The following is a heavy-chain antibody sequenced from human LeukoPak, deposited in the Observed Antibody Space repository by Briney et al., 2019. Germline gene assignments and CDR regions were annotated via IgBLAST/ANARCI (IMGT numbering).Heavy chain of an antibody. D-gene: IGHD3-10*01. J-gene: IGHJ6*02. V-gene: IGHV3-30*18. Sequence: PGGSLRLSCVASGFAFSVYGMHWVRQAPGKGLEWVTVTSYDGSVKYYTASVKGRFTISRDNSKNTLYLQMNSLRAEDTAIYYCAKAGPNLRGSGTDDQYGMDVWGQGTTVTVSS. CDR3: AKAGPNLRGSGTDDQYGMDV. CDR2: TSYDGSVK. CDR1: GFAFSVYG.